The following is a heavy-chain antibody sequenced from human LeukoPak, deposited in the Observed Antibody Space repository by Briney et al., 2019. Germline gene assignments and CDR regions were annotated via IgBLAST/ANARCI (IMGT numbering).Heavy chain of an antibody. CDR1: GFTFSSYA. Sequence: GGSLRLSCAASGFTFSSYAMNWVRQAPGKGLEWVSGISWNSGSIGYADSVKGRFTISRDNAKNSLYLQMNSLRAEDTALYYCAKDRNYGGNDGFDYWGQGTLVTVSS. CDR3: AKDRNYGGNDGFDY. J-gene: IGHJ4*02. D-gene: IGHD4-23*01. CDR2: ISWNSGSI. V-gene: IGHV3-9*01.